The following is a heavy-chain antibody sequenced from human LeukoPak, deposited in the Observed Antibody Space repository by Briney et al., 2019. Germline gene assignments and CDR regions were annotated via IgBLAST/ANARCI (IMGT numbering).Heavy chain of an antibody. Sequence: GGSLRLSYAASGFTVSSNYMSWVRQAPGKGLEWVAVISYDGSNKYYADSVKGRFTISRDNSKNTLYLQMNSLRAEDTAVYYCARGDGGHLGGAFDIWGQGTMVTVSS. CDR2: ISYDGSNK. D-gene: IGHD3-16*01. V-gene: IGHV3-30-3*01. CDR3: ARGDGGHLGGAFDI. J-gene: IGHJ3*02. CDR1: GFTVSSNY.